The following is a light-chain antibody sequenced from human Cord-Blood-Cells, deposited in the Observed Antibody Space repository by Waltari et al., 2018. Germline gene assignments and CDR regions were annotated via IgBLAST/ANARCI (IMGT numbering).Light chain of an antibody. CDR3: AAWDDSLNGPVV. Sequence: QSVLTQPPSASGTPGQRVTISSSGSSSNIGSNTVHWYQQLPGTAPKLLIYSNNQRPSGVPDRFSGSKSGTSASLAISGLQSEDEADYYCAAWDDSLNGPVVFGGGTKLTVL. V-gene: IGLV1-44*01. J-gene: IGLJ2*01. CDR1: SSNIGSNT. CDR2: SNN.